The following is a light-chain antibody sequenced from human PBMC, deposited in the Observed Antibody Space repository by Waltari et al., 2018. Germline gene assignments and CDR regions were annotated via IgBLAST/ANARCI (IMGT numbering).Light chain of an antibody. CDR2: GTS. J-gene: IGKJ1*01. CDR1: QSVSSNY. V-gene: IGKV3-20*01. CDR3: QQYGTSQWT. Sequence: EIVLTQSPGTLSLSPGERATLSCRASQSVSSNYLAWYQKKPGQAPSLLIYGTSSRATGIPDRFSGRGSGTDFTLTISRLDPEDFAVYYCQQYGTSQWTFGLGTKVEIK.